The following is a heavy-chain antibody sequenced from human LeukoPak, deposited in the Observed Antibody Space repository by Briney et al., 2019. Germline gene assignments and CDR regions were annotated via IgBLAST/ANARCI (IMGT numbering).Heavy chain of an antibody. D-gene: IGHD5-18*01. CDR1: GGSFSGYY. V-gene: IGHV4-34*01. CDR2: INHSGST. CDR3: ARGYRGYSYGYAWFDY. J-gene: IGHJ4*02. Sequence: SQTLSLTCAVYGGSFSGYYWSWISQPPGKGLEWSGEINHSGSTNYNPSLKSRVTISVDTSKSQFSLKMSPVTAADTAVYYCARGYRGYSYGYAWFDYWGQGTLVTVSS.